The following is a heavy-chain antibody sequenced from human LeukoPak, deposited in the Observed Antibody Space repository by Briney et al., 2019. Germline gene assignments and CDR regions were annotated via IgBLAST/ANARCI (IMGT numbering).Heavy chain of an antibody. D-gene: IGHD3-10*01. CDR3: ARDSGELGYGSGSLRS. CDR1: GFTFSSYG. V-gene: IGHV3-33*01. Sequence: TGRSLGLSCAASGFTFSSYGMHWVRQAPGKGLEWVAVIWYDGSNKYYADSVKGRFTISRDNSKNTLYLQMNSLRAEDTAVYYCARDSGELGYGSGSLRSWGQGTLVTVSS. CDR2: IWYDGSNK. J-gene: IGHJ5*02.